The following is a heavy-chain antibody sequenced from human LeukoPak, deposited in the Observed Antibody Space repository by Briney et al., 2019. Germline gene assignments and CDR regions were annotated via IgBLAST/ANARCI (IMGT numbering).Heavy chain of an antibody. Sequence: PSETLSLTCAVYGGSFSGYYWSWIRQPPGKGLEWIGEINHSGSTNYNPSLKSRVTISVDTSKNQFSLKLSSVTAADTAVYYCARPIRGYSYGFSYYYMDVWGKGTTVTISS. V-gene: IGHV4-34*01. CDR3: ARPIRGYSYGFSYYYMDV. CDR2: INHSGST. J-gene: IGHJ6*03. CDR1: GGSFSGYY. D-gene: IGHD5-18*01.